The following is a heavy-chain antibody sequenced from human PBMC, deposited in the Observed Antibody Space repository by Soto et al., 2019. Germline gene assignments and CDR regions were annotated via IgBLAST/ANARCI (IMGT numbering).Heavy chain of an antibody. CDR3: ARPSGGATGYYYYYGMDV. V-gene: IGHV1-69*13. Sequence: ASVKVSCKASGYTFTSYAISWVRQAPGQGLEWMGGIIPIFGTANYAQKFQGRVTITADESTSTAYMELSSLRSEDTAVYYCARPSGGATGYYYYYGMDVWGQGTTVTVSS. J-gene: IGHJ6*02. D-gene: IGHD1-26*01. CDR1: GYTFTSYA. CDR2: IIPIFGTA.